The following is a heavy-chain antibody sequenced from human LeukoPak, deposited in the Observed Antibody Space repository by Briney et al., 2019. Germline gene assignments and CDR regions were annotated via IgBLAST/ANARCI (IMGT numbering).Heavy chain of an antibody. CDR1: GGSFSGYY. Sequence: SETLSLTCAVYGGSFSGYYWSWIRQPPGKGLEWIGEINHSGSTNYNPSLKSRVTISVDTSKNQFSLKLSSVTAADTAVYYCARAPLKITMVRGVIHLGTFDYWGQGTLVTVSS. CDR3: ARAPLKITMVRGVIHLGTFDY. J-gene: IGHJ4*02. V-gene: IGHV4-34*01. CDR2: INHSGST. D-gene: IGHD3-10*01.